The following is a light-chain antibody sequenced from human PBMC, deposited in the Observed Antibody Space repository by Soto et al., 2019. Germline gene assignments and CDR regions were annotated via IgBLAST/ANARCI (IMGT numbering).Light chain of an antibody. CDR2: GAS. J-gene: IGKJ4*01. Sequence: EIVMTQSPATLSVSPGERATLSCRASQSVSSNLAWYQQKPGQAPRILIYGASTRATGIPARFSGSGSGTEFTLTISSLQSEDFAVYYCQQYNNWPLFGGGTKVEIK. CDR1: QSVSSN. V-gene: IGKV3-15*01. CDR3: QQYNNWPL.